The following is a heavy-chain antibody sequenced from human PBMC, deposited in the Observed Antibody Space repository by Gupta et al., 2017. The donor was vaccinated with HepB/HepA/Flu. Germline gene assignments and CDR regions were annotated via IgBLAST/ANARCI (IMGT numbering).Heavy chain of an antibody. V-gene: IGHV3-30*18. Sequence: VQRVESGGGVVRPGRSLRLSCAASGFPFRSYGMHWVRQAPGKGLEWVAVMSYDGSNRYYADSVRGRFISSRDNSKNTLNLQMNSLRDEDTAVYYCAKERTTATSYHGMDVWGQGTTVTVSS. CDR3: AKERTTATSYHGMDV. CDR2: MSYDGSNR. J-gene: IGHJ6*02. D-gene: IGHD4-17*01. CDR1: GFPFRSYG.